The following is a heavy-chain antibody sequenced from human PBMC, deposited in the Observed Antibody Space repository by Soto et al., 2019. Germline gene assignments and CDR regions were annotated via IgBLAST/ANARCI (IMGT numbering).Heavy chain of an antibody. CDR1: GFTFSSYG. J-gene: IGHJ4*02. CDR2: IWYDGSNK. Sequence: VGSLRLSCAASGFTFSSYGMHWVRQAPGKGLEWVAVIWYDGSNKYYADSVKGRFTISRDNSKNTLYLQMNSLRAEDTAVYYCARDLTVTTSGDFGYWGRGTLVTVSS. CDR3: ARDLTVTTSGDFGY. D-gene: IGHD4-17*01. V-gene: IGHV3-33*01.